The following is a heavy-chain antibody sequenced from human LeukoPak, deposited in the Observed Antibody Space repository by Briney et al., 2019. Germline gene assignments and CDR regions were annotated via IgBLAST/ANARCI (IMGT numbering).Heavy chain of an antibody. Sequence: ASVKVSCKVSGYTLTGLSMHWVRQAPGKGLEWMGGFDPEDGETIYAQKFQGRVTMTEDTSTDTAYMELSSLRSEDTAVYYCATPITMVRGVLDYYYGMDVWGQGTTVTVSS. J-gene: IGHJ6*02. CDR3: ATPITMVRGVLDYYYGMDV. CDR1: GYTLTGLS. CDR2: FDPEDGET. V-gene: IGHV1-24*01. D-gene: IGHD3-10*01.